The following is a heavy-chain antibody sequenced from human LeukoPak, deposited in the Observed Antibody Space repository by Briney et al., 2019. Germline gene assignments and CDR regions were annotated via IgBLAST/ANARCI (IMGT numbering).Heavy chain of an antibody. J-gene: IGHJ4*02. CDR2: ISSSGSTI. D-gene: IGHD5-12*01. V-gene: IGHV3-48*03. CDR3: ARDAGGYDYWYYFDY. Sequence: GSLRLSSAASGFTFSSYEMNWVRQAPGKGLEWVSYISSSGSTIYYADSVKGRFTISRDNAKNSLYLQMNSLRAEDTAVYYCARDAGGYDYWYYFDYWGQGTLVTVSS. CDR1: GFTFSSYE.